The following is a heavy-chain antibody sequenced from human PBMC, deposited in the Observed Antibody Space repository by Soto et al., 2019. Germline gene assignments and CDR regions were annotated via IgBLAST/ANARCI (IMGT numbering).Heavy chain of an antibody. V-gene: IGHV3-9*01. Sequence: EAQLVESGGGLVQPGRSLRLSCAGSGFIFDDFAIHWVRQAPGKGLEWVSGISWNSDSIGYADSVKGRFTISRDNTKNALYLQMHCLRVADTALYYCTKVGWLYDFWSGPLHFDLWGQGTLVTVSS. D-gene: IGHD3-3*01. J-gene: IGHJ4*02. CDR1: GFIFDDFA. CDR3: TKVGWLYDFWSGPLHFDL. CDR2: ISWNSDSI.